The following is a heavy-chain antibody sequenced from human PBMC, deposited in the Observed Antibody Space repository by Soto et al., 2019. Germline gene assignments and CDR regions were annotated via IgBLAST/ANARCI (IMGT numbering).Heavy chain of an antibody. CDR2: ISYDGSNK. CDR3: AKDSLDYGYYYYGMDV. J-gene: IGHJ6*02. CDR1: GFTLSSYV. D-gene: IGHD4-17*01. V-gene: IGHV3-30*18. Sequence: GGSLRLSCAASGFTLSSYVMHWVRQAPGKGLEWVAVISYDGSNKYYADSVKGRFTISRDNSKNTLYLQMNSLRAEDTAVYYCAKDSLDYGYYYYGMDVWGQGTTVTVS.